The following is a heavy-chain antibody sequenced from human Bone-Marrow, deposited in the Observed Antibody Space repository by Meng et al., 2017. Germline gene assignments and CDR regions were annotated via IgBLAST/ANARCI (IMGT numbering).Heavy chain of an antibody. Sequence: QVQLQESGPGLVKPSGTLSRTCAVSGGSISSSNWWSWVRQPPGKGLEWIGEIYHSGSTNYNPSLKSRVTISIDTSKNQFSLKLSSVTAADTAIYYCARQGDTAMATFDYWGQGTLVTVSS. D-gene: IGHD5-18*01. CDR1: GGSISSSNW. J-gene: IGHJ4*02. CDR3: ARQGDTAMATFDY. CDR2: IYHSGST. V-gene: IGHV4-4*02.